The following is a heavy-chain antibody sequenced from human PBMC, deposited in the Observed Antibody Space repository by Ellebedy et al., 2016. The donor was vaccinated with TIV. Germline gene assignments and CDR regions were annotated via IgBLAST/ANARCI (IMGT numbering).Heavy chain of an antibody. CDR3: AKDTSGGYQDAFDI. J-gene: IGHJ3*02. CDR2: ISGSGDST. CDR1: GFTFSRHA. D-gene: IGHD3-10*01. Sequence: PGGSLRLSCAASGFTFSRHAMSWVRQAPGKGLEWVSAISGSGDSTYYADSVRGRFTITRDISKNTVYLQMNSLGADDTAVYYCAKDTSGGYQDAFDIWGQGTMVTVSS. V-gene: IGHV3-23*01.